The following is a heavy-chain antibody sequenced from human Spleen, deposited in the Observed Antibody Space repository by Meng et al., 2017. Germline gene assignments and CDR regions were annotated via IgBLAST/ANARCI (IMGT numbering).Heavy chain of an antibody. CDR3: ARALRSGWFGELLPPE. J-gene: IGHJ4*02. V-gene: IGHV3-21*05. CDR1: GFTFRTYD. D-gene: IGHD3-10*01. Sequence: GESLKISCAASGFTFRTYDMNWVRQAPGKGLEWLSYISSSGYDIYYADSVKGRFTISRDNSKNTLYLQMNSLRAEDTAVYYCARALRSGWFGELLPPEWGQGTLVTVSS. CDR2: ISSSGYDI.